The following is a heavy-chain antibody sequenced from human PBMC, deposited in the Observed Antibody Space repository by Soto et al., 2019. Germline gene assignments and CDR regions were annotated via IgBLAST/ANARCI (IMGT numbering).Heavy chain of an antibody. V-gene: IGHV4-59*12. Sequence: QVQLQESGPGLVKPSETLSVTCTVSGGSISTYYWSWIRQPPGKGLEWIGYYYNSGSTNYNPSLKSRVTISVDTSKNQVSLKLSSVTAADTAVYYCARDKGGSYGKAFEIWGRGTTVTVSA. CDR2: YYNSGST. CDR1: GGSISTYY. D-gene: IGHD1-26*01. CDR3: ARDKGGSYGKAFEI. J-gene: IGHJ3*02.